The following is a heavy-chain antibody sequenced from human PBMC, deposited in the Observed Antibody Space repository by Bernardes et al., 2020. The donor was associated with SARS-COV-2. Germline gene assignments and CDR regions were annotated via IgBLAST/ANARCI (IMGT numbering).Heavy chain of an antibody. V-gene: IGHV1-2*02. J-gene: IGHJ3*02. D-gene: IGHD4-4*01. Sequence: ASVKVSCKASGYTFTGYYMHWVRQATGQGLEWMGWINPNSGGTNYAQKFQGRVTMTRDTSISTAYMELSRLRSDDTAVYYCARGSEMTTVTDAFDIWGQGTMVTVSS. CDR1: GYTFTGYY. CDR3: ARGSEMTTVTDAFDI. CDR2: INPNSGGT.